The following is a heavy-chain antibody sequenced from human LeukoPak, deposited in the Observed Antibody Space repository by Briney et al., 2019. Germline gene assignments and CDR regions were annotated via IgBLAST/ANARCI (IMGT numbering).Heavy chain of an antibody. V-gene: IGHV4-4*09. J-gene: IGHJ4*02. CDR3: ARAAAAYDFWSGYYHYFDY. Sequence: SETLSLTCTVSGGSISSYYWSWIRQPPGKGLEWIGYIYTSGSTNYNPSLKSRVTISVDTSKNQFSLKLSSVTAADTAVYYCARAAAAYDFWSGYYHYFDYWGQGTLVTVSS. CDR2: IYTSGST. D-gene: IGHD3-3*01. CDR1: GGSISSYY.